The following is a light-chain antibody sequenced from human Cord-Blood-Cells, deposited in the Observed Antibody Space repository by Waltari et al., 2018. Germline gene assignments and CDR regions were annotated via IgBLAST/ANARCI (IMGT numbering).Light chain of an antibody. V-gene: IGLV3-19*01. Sequence: SSELTPDPSVSVALGQTVRITCQGGRLRSYYASWHQQKPGQAPVLVIYGKNNRPSGIPDRFSGSSSGNTASLTITGAQAEDEADYYCNSRDSSGNHLVFGGGTKLTVL. J-gene: IGLJ3*02. CDR2: GKN. CDR3: NSRDSSGNHLV. CDR1: RLRSYY.